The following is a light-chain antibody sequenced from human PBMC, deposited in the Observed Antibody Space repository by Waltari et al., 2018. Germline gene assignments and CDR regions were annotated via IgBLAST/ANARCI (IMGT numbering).Light chain of an antibody. CDR1: QDISNY. Sequence: DIQMTQSPSSLSASVGDRVTITCQASQDISNYLNWYQQKPGKAPKLLIYDASNLETGVPSRFSGSGSGTDFTVTISSLQPEDIATYYCQQYDNLPTFTFGPGTKVDIK. V-gene: IGKV1-33*01. CDR2: DAS. CDR3: QQYDNLPTFT. J-gene: IGKJ3*01.